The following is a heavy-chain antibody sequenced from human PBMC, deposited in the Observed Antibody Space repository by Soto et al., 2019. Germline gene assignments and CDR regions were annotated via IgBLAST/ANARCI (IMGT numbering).Heavy chain of an antibody. CDR3: ARDFKWLVLDY. J-gene: IGHJ4*02. V-gene: IGHV1-3*01. Sequence: ASGKVSCKASGYTFTSYAMHWVRQAPGQWLEWMGWINAGNGNTKYSQKFQGRVTITRDTSASTAYMELSSLRSEDTAVYYCARDFKWLVLDYWGQGTLVTVSS. CDR2: INAGNGNT. D-gene: IGHD6-19*01. CDR1: GYTFTSYA.